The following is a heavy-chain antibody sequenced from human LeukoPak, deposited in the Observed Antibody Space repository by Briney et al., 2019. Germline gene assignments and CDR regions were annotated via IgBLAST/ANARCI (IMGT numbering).Heavy chain of an antibody. CDR3: ARGYGSGVYYYYGMDV. CDR2: ISSSSSYI. CDR1: GFTFSSYE. D-gene: IGHD3-10*01. V-gene: IGHV3-21*01. Sequence: RGSLRLSCTASGFTFSSYEMNWVRQAPGKGLEWVSSISSSSSYIYYADSVKGRFTISRDNAKNSLYLQMNNLRAEDTAVYYCARGYGSGVYYYYGMDVWGQGTTVTVSS. J-gene: IGHJ6*02.